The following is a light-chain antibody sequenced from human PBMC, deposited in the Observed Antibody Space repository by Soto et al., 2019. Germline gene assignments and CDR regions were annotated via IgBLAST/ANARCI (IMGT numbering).Light chain of an antibody. CDR2: WAS. CDR1: QSIVYNSNNRNY. CDR3: QQYYNTPYT. J-gene: IGKJ2*01. Sequence: SXGERATINCKSSQSIVYNSNNRNYLAWYQQKPGQPPKLLISWASTRESGVPDRFSGSGSGTHFTLTISSLQAEDVASYYCQQYYNTPYTFGQGTKVEI. V-gene: IGKV4-1*01.